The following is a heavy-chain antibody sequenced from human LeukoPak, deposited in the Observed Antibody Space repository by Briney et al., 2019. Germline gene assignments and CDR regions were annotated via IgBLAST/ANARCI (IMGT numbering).Heavy chain of an antibody. D-gene: IGHD6-19*01. CDR1: GYIFTSYN. CDR3: ARFAVHRRLTVVGQLGLDY. CDR2: INPSGGTT. Sequence: GASVKVSRKASGYIFTSYNMNWVRQAPGQGLEWMGIINPSGGTTNYAQKFQGRVTMTRDTSTSTVYMELSSLRSEDTAVYYCARFAVHRRLTVVGQLGLDYRGQGTLVTVSS. V-gene: IGHV1-46*01. J-gene: IGHJ4*02.